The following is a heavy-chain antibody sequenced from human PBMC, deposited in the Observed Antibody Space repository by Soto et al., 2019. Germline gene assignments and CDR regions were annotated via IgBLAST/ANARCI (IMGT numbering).Heavy chain of an antibody. V-gene: IGHV3-9*01. CDR1: GFTFDDYA. D-gene: IGHD3-10*01. CDR2: ISWNSGSI. CDR3: AKEPRGRWFGDYYYYYMDV. Sequence: EVQLVESGGGLVQPGRSLRLSCAASGFTFDDYAMHWVRQAPGKGLEWVSGISWNSGSIGYADSVKGRFTISRDNAKNFLYLQMYSLIADDTALYYCAKEPRGRWFGDYYYYYMDVWGKGTTVTVSS. J-gene: IGHJ6*03.